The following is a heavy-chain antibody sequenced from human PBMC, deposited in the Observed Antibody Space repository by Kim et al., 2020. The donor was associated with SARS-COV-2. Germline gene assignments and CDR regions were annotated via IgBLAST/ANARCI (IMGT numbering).Heavy chain of an antibody. J-gene: IGHJ4*01. CDR1: GFTFDDYA. V-gene: IGHV3-9*01. CDR2: ISWNSGSI. CDR3: AFGHCSGGSCYSDPFDY. D-gene: IGHD2-15*01. Sequence: GGSLRLSCAASGFTFDDYAMHWVRQAPGKGLEWVSGISWNSGSIGYADSVKGRFTISRDNAKNSLYLQMNSLRAEDTALYYCAFGHCSGGSCYSDPFDY.